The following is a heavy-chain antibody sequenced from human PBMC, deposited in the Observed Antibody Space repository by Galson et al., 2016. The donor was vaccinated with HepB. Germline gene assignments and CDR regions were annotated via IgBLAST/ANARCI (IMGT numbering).Heavy chain of an antibody. CDR2: VDPRFGGA. V-gene: IGHV1-46*01. Sequence: SVKVSCKASGYTFINHYMHWLRQAPGQGLEWMGIVDPRFGGATYAQKFQGRVTVTGDTSTSTVYMDVYRLTSEDTAVYYCARKNDSRGLDFRGQGTLVIVAP. CDR3: ARKNDSRGLDF. D-gene: IGHD3-22*01. J-gene: IGHJ4*02. CDR1: GYTFINHY.